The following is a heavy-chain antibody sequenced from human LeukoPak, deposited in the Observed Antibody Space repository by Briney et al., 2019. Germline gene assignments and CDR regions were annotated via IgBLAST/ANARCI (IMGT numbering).Heavy chain of an antibody. D-gene: IGHD1-14*01. Sequence: SETLSLTCTVSGGSISSYYWSWIRQPPGKGLEWIGYIYHSGSTNYNPSLKSRVTISVDTSKNQFSLKLSSVTAADTAVYYCARHTPYTDAFDIWGQGTMVTVSS. CDR3: ARHTPYTDAFDI. CDR1: GGSISSYY. J-gene: IGHJ3*02. V-gene: IGHV4-59*08. CDR2: IYHSGST.